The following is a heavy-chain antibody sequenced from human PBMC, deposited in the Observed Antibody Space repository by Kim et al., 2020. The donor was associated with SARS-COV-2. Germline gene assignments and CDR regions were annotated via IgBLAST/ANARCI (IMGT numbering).Heavy chain of an antibody. D-gene: IGHD5-18*01. J-gene: IGHJ4*02. V-gene: IGHV3-11*05. Sequence: SVKGRFTIPRDNAKNSLYLQMNSLRAEDTAVYYCARDGVRGIQLWLHSDYWGQGTLVTVSS. CDR3: ARDGVRGIQLWLHSDY.